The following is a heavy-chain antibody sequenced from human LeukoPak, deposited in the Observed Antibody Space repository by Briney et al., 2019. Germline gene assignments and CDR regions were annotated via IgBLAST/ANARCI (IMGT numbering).Heavy chain of an antibody. CDR1: GGSISSSSYY. D-gene: IGHD6-13*01. CDR3: ARGGGYSSSWYSGKEI. CDR2: INHSGST. V-gene: IGHV4-39*07. J-gene: IGHJ4*02. Sequence: SETLSLTCTVSGGSISSSSYYWSWIRQPPGKGLEWIGEINHSGSTNYNPSLKSRVTISVDTSKNQFSLKLSSVTAADTAVYYCARGGGYSSSWYSGKEIWGQGTLVTVSS.